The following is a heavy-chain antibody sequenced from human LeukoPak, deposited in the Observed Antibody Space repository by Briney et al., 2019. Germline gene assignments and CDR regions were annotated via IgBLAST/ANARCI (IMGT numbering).Heavy chain of an antibody. CDR1: GGSISSGGYY. CDR3: ARELVGAPGPYYFDY. V-gene: IGHV4-31*03. CDR2: IYYSGST. Sequence: PSETLSLTCTVSGGSISSGGYYWSWIRQHPGKGLEWIGYIYYSGSTYYNPSLKSRVTISVDTSKNQFSLKLSSVTAADTAVYYCARELVGAPGPYYFDYWGQGTLVTVSS. J-gene: IGHJ4*02. D-gene: IGHD1-26*01.